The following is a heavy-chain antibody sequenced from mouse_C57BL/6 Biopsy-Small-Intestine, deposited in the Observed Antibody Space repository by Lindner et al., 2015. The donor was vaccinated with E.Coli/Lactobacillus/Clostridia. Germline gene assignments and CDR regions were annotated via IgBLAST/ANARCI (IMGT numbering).Heavy chain of an antibody. CDR3: ARSNYDYFDY. CDR1: GYTFTNYW. D-gene: IGHD1-1*01. V-gene: IGHV1-63*01. Sequence: VQLQESGAELVRPGTSVKMSCKASGYTFTNYWINWAKQRPGHGLEWIGDIYPGGGYTNYNEEFKGKATLTADKSSSTAYMQFTSLTSEDSAIYYCARSNYDYFDYWGQGTTLTVSS. CDR2: IYPGGGYT. J-gene: IGHJ2*01.